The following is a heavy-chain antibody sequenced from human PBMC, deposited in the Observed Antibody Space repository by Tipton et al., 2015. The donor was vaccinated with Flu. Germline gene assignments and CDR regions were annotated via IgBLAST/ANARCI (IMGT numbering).Heavy chain of an antibody. J-gene: IGHJ4*02. V-gene: IGHV4-61*02. CDR2: IHISGST. CDR1: GDSISSPSYS. D-gene: IGHD5-24*01. CDR3: ARAGRDGYNHPVNY. Sequence: TLSLTCSVSGDSISSPSYSWGWIRPSAGKGLEWIGRIHISGSTDLTPPLKSRVTISVAASKEQFSLKLNAVTAADTAVYYCARAGRDGYNHPVNYWGPGILVTVSS.